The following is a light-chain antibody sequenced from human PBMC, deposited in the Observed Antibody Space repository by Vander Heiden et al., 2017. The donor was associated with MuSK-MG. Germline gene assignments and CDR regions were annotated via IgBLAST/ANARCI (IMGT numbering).Light chain of an antibody. V-gene: IGKV3-15*01. CDR2: GTS. CDR1: ERVSNT. CDR3: QQYNNWPRT. J-gene: IGKJ1*01. Sequence: EIVMTQSPATLSVSPGERATINCRASERVSNTLAWYQQKPGHAPRLLISGTSTRATCIPARFSGSGSGTEFTLTISSLQSEDFAVYYCQQYNNWPRTFGQGTKVEIK.